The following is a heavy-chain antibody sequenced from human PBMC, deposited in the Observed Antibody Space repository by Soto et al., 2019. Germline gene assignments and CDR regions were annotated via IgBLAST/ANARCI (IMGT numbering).Heavy chain of an antibody. CDR3: ARTSRFDC. CDR2: INHSGST. CDR1: CGSFSGYD. Sequence: TSETLSLTCAVYCGSFSGYDWSWIRQPPGKGLEWIGEINHSGSTNYNPSLKSRVTMSVDTSKNQFSLKLSSVTAADTAVYYCARTSRFDCWGQGTLVTVSS. V-gene: IGHV4-34*01. D-gene: IGHD6-6*01. J-gene: IGHJ4*02.